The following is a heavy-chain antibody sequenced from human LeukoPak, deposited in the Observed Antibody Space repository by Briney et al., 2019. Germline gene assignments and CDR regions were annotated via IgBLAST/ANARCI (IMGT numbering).Heavy chain of an antibody. V-gene: IGHV4-34*01. D-gene: IGHD3-22*01. CDR1: GFTFSRHW. Sequence: GSLRLSCAASGFTFSRHWMTWVRQAPGKGLEWIGEINHSGSTNYNPSLKSRVTISVDTSKNQFSLKLSSVTAADTAVYYCARGRDSSGYYTPFDYWGQGTLVTVSS. CDR3: ARGRDSSGYYTPFDY. J-gene: IGHJ4*02. CDR2: INHSGST.